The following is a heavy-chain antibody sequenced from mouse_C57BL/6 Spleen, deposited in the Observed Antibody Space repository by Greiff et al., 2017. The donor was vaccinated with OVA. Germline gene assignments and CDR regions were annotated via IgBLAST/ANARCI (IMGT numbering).Heavy chain of an antibody. V-gene: IGHV1-64*01. CDR3: ARSVITTAYFDY. D-gene: IGHD1-1*01. CDR1: GYTFTSYW. J-gene: IGHJ2*01. CDR2: IHPNSGST. Sequence: QVQLKQPGAELVKPGASVKLSCKASGYTFTSYWMHWVKQRPGQGLEWIGMIHPNSGSTNYNEKFKSKATLTVDKSSSTAYMQLSSLTSEDSAVYYCARSVITTAYFDYWGQGTTLTVSS.